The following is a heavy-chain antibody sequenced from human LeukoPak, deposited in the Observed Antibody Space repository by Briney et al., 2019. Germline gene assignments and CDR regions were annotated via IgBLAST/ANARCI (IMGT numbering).Heavy chain of an antibody. CDR2: ISYSGST. V-gene: IGHV4-59*01. J-gene: IGHJ3*02. CDR1: GGSISSYY. CDR3: ARARYDSNRAFDI. Sequence: SETLSLTCTVSGGSISSYYWNWIRLPPGKGLEWIGFISYSGSTNYNPSLKSRVTISGDTSKNQFSLNLSSVTAADTAVYYCARARYDSNRAFDIWGQGTMVTVSS. D-gene: IGHD3-22*01.